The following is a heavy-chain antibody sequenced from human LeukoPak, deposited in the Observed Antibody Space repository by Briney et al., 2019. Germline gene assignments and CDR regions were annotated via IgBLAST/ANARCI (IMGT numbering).Heavy chain of an antibody. V-gene: IGHV3-7*01. J-gene: IGHJ4*02. Sequence: EGSLRLSCAASGFTFSSYWMSWVRQAPGKGLEWVANIKQDGSEKYYVDSVKGRFAISRDNAKNSLYLQMNSLRAEDTAVYYCARSRKAYYDSSGFRLDWGQGTLVTVSS. CDR1: GFTFSSYW. CDR2: IKQDGSEK. D-gene: IGHD3-22*01. CDR3: ARSRKAYYDSSGFRLD.